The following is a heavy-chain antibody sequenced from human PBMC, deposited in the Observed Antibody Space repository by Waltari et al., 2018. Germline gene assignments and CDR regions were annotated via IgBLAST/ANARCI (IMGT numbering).Heavy chain of an antibody. CDR3: ARSPGGTIDY. J-gene: IGHJ4*02. Sequence: QVQLQEAGPGLVKPSETLSITCTVSAGSMIDYYWTWIRQPPGMGLECIGSIHYGGTATYNLSLERRATMSIDTSKNLLSLSLNSVTAADTAVYYCARSPGGTIDYWGPGLLVTVSS. CDR2: IHYGGTA. D-gene: IGHD1-26*01. V-gene: IGHV4-59*01. CDR1: AGSMIDYY.